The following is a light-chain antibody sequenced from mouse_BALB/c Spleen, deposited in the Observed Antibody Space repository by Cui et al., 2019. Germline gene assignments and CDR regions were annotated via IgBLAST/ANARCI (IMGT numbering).Light chain of an antibody. CDR3: QQLNSTPYT. Sequence: DIQMTQSPASQSESRAESVTITCLASQTLGTWLAWYQQKPGNSPQLLIYAATSLADGVPSRFSGSGSGTKFSFKISSLQAEDFVSYYCQQLNSTPYTFGGGTKLEMK. J-gene: IGKJ2*01. V-gene: IGKV12-98*01. CDR1: QTLGTW. CDR2: AAT.